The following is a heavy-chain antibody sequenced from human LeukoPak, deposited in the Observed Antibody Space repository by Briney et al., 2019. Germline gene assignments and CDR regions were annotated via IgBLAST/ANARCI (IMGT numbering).Heavy chain of an antibody. CDR3: ARDVWFGAGRTFDY. V-gene: IGHV4-61*02. CDR1: GGSISSGSYY. Sequence: SQTLSLTCTVSGGSISSGSYYWSWIRQPAGKGLEWIGRIYTSGSTNYNPSLKSRVTISVDTSKNQFSLRLSSVTAADTAVYYCARDVWFGAGRTFDYWGQGTLVTVSS. J-gene: IGHJ4*02. D-gene: IGHD3-10*01. CDR2: IYTSGST.